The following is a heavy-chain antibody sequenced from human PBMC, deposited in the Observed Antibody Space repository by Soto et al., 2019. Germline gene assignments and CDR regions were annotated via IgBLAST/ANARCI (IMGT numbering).Heavy chain of an antibody. J-gene: IGHJ4*02. Sequence: SVKVSCKASGGTFSSYAISWVRQAPGQGLEWMGGIIPIFGTANYAQKFQGRVTITADESTSTAYMELSSLRSEDTAVYYCARDRGYSGSYPRYYFDYWGQGALVTVSS. V-gene: IGHV1-69*13. D-gene: IGHD1-26*01. CDR3: ARDRGYSGSYPRYYFDY. CDR1: GGTFSSYA. CDR2: IIPIFGTA.